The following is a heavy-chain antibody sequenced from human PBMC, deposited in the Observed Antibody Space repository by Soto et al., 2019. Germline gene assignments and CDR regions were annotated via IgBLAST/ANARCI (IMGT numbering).Heavy chain of an antibody. CDR2: ISDAACSA. CDR3: ARPYGGKIGDAPDL. CDR1: GFTFSTYA. V-gene: IGHV3-23*01. Sequence: GSLRISCAASGFTFSTYAMSGVRQVPGKGLEWVSTISDAACSAYYVDSVKGRFTISRDNSKKTLYLQMNSLRAEDSAVYYCARPYGGKIGDAPDLWGQGTMVTVSS. D-gene: IGHD4-17*01. J-gene: IGHJ3*01.